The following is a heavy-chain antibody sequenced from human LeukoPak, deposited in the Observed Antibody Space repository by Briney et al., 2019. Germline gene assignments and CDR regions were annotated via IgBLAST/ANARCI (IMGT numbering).Heavy chain of an antibody. J-gene: IGHJ4*02. CDR2: ISWNSGSI. Sequence: GRSLRLSCAASGFTFGDYALHWVRQFPGKGLEWVSGISWNSGSIGYADSVKGRFTISRDNAKNSLYLQMNSLRAEDTALYYCAKDTTGGLHRGYYFDYWGQGTLVTVSS. V-gene: IGHV3-9*01. CDR3: AKDTTGGLHRGYYFDY. D-gene: IGHD5-18*01. CDR1: GFTFGDYA.